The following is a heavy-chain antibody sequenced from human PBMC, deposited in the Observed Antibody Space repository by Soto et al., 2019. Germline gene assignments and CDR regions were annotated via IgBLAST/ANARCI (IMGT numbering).Heavy chain of an antibody. V-gene: IGHV4-31*03. CDR1: GGSISSGGYY. J-gene: IGHJ6*02. D-gene: IGHD3-9*01. Sequence: PSETLSLTCTVSGGSISSGGYYWSWIRQHPGKGLEWIGYIYYSGSTYYNPSLKSRVTISVDTSKNQFSLKLSSVTAADTAVYYCARDLIGLRYFDWLLFGMDVWGQGTTVTVS. CDR2: IYYSGST. CDR3: ARDLIGLRYFDWLLFGMDV.